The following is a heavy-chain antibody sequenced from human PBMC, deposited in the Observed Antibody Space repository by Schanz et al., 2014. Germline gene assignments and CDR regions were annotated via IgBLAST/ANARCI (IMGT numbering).Heavy chain of an antibody. D-gene: IGHD6-6*01. J-gene: IGHJ6*02. Sequence: EVQLVESGGGLVQPGESLRLSCAVSGFSFSSYSMSWVRQAPGKGLEWIAYISSGGTTIYYADSVKGRFTISRDNAKSSLYLQMNSLRDEDTAVYYCARVPPPYSSSPYYWYYGMDVWGQGTTVTVSS. CDR3: ARVPPPYSSSPYYWYYGMDV. CDR2: ISSGGTTI. CDR1: GFSFSSYS. V-gene: IGHV3-48*02.